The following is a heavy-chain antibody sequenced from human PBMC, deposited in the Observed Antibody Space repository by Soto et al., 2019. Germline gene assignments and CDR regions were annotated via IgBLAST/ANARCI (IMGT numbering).Heavy chain of an antibody. D-gene: IGHD3-10*01. CDR3: ARGREDHVDHHFGHLFDS. CDR2: VHHTGNT. V-gene: IGHV4-59*01. J-gene: IGHJ4*02. Sequence: PSETLSLTCTVSGDSIRDSFWSWVRQPPGKGLEWIGLVHHTGNTNYNPSLETRVTMLIDASANHFSLTLTSVTPADAAIYYCARGREDHVDHHFGHLFDSWGQGNLVTVSS. CDR1: GDSIRDSF.